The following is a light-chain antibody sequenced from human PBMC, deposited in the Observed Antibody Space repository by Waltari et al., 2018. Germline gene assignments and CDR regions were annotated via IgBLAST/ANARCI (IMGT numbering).Light chain of an antibody. CDR1: QSVNSN. CDR3: QHRSKWPWA. V-gene: IGKV3-11*01. Sequence: EIVLTQSPATLSLSPGERATLSCRASQSVNSNLAWYQHKPGQSPRLLIYDASIRVTGIPARFSGGGSGTDFTLTINSLDPEDFAVYYCQHRSKWPWAFGQGTKVEIK. CDR2: DAS. J-gene: IGKJ1*01.